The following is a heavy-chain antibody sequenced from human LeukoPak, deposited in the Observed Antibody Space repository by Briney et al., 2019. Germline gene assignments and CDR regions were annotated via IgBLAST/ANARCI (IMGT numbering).Heavy chain of an antibody. J-gene: IGHJ5*02. CDR1: GFRFPSYA. Sequence: GGSLRLSCAASGFRFPSYAMSWVRQAPGKGLEWVSSISGSGGSTYYADSEKGRITISRDNSKNTLYLQMNSLRAEDTAVYYCAKEEYSAYGGVSWFDPWGQGTLVTVSS. D-gene: IGHD5-12*01. V-gene: IGHV3-23*01. CDR2: ISGSGGST. CDR3: AKEEYSAYGGVSWFDP.